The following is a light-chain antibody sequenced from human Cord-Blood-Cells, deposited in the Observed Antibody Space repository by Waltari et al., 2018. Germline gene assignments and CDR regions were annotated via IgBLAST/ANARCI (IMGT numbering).Light chain of an antibody. V-gene: IGKV1-39*01. J-gene: IGKJ2*01. CDR2: AAS. CDR1: QSISSY. Sequence: DIQMTQSPSSRSASVGESVTITCRASQSISSYLNWYQQKPGKAPMLLIYAASTLQSVVPSRFSGSGSGTDFTLTSSSLQPDDFATYYCQQSYSTPYTFGQGTKLEIK. CDR3: QQSYSTPYT.